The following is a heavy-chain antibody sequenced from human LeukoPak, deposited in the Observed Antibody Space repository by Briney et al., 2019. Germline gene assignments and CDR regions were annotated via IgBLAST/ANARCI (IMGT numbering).Heavy chain of an antibody. V-gene: IGHV1-69*01. Sequence: SSVTVSCKASGGTFSKYAISRVRQAPGEGLDWMGGIIPMFGATEVAHKFQGRVTITADESTNTAYMELSSLRSEDTAVYYCARGDTVTTSLLGYWGQGTLVTVSS. CDR3: ARGDTVTTSLLGY. J-gene: IGHJ4*02. CDR2: IIPMFGAT. CDR1: GGTFSKYA. D-gene: IGHD4-17*01.